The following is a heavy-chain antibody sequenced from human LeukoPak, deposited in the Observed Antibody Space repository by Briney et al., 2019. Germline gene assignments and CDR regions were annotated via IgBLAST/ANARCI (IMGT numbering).Heavy chain of an antibody. V-gene: IGHV3-33*06. CDR1: RFTFSSYG. CDR3: AKSSTVNDFDY. D-gene: IGHD4-17*01. CDR2: IWYDGSNK. J-gene: IGHJ4*02. Sequence: GGSLRLSCAASRFTFSSYGMHWVRQAPGKGLEWVAVIWYDGSNKYYADSVKGRFTISRDNSKNTLYLQMNSLRAEDTAVYYCAKSSTVNDFDYWGQGTLVTVSS.